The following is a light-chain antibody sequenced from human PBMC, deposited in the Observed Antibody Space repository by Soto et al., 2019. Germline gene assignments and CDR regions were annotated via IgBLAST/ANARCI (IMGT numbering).Light chain of an antibody. CDR1: SSDVGGYDY. CDR2: DVN. Sequence: QSALTQPRSVSGSPGQSVTISCTGTSSDVGGYDYVSWYQQHPGKAPKLMIFDVNKRPSGVPDRFSGSKSGNTAFLTISGLQAEDEADYSCFSEAGSRVFGGGTKVTVL. V-gene: IGLV2-11*01. CDR3: FSEAGSRV. J-gene: IGLJ3*02.